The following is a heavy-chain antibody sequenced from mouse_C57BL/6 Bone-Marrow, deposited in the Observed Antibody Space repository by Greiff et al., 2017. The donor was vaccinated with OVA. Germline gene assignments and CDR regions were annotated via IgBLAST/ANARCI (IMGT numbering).Heavy chain of an antibody. CDR2: IDPTSGGT. CDR3: AREETDGSNTYWYFDV. D-gene: IGHD1-1*01. J-gene: IGHJ1*03. CDR1: GYTFTSYW. V-gene: IGHV1-72*01. Sequence: QVQLQQPGAELVKPGASVKLSCQASGYTFTSYWMHWVKQRPGRGLEWIGRIDPTSGGTKYNEKVKSKATLTVDQPSSTAYMQLSSLTSEDSAVYYCAREETDGSNTYWYFDVWGTGTTVTVSS.